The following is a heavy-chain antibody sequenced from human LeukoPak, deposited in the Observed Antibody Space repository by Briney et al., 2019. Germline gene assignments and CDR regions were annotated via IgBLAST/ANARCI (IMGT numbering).Heavy chain of an antibody. D-gene: IGHD2-21*01. V-gene: IGHV4-30-4*08. Sequence: SETLSLTCAVYGGSFSDYYWSWIRQPPGKGLEWIGYIYYSGSTYYNPSLKSRVTISVDTSKNQFSLKLSSVTAADTAVYYCARALRISTPRGRGVSPLDYWGQGTLVTVSS. CDR3: ARALRISTPRGRGVSPLDY. J-gene: IGHJ4*02. CDR1: GGSFSDYY. CDR2: IYYSGST.